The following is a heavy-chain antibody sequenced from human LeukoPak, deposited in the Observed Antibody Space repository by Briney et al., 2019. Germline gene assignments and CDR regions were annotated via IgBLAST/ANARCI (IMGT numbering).Heavy chain of an antibody. CDR1: GYSISSGYY. CDR2: IYHSGST. D-gene: IGHD1-7*01. V-gene: IGHV4-38-2*02. J-gene: IGHJ4*02. CDR3: ARDLSALGTTGFDY. Sequence: SETLSLTCTVSGYSISSGYYWGWIRQPPGKGLEWIGSIYHSGSTYYNPSLKSRVTISVDTSKNQFSLKLSSVTAADTAVYYCARDLSALGTTGFDYWGQGTLVTVSS.